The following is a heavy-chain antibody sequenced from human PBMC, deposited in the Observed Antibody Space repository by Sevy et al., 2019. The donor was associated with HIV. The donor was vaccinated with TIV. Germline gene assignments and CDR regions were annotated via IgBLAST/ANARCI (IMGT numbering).Heavy chain of an antibody. CDR1: GDSVSSNSAA. D-gene: IGHD6-13*01. J-gene: IGHJ4*02. CDR2: TYYRSKWYN. V-gene: IGHV6-1*01. Sequence: SQTLSLTCAISGDSVSSNSAAWNWIRQSPSRGLEWLGRTYYRSKWYNDYAVSVKSRITINPDTSKNQFSLQLNSVTPEETAVYYCTRALGSSWYGGYYFDYWGQGTLVTVSS. CDR3: TRALGSSWYGGYYFDY.